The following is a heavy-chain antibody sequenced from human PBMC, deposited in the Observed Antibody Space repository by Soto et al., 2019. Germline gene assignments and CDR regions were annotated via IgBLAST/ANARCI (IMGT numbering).Heavy chain of an antibody. V-gene: IGHV1-18*01. CDR3: ARGTGHYYYSMDV. D-gene: IGHD3-10*01. Sequence: QVQLVQSGAEVKKPGASVKVSCEASGYSCTSYAISWVRQAPGQGLEWMGWISAYNGNTNYAQKFQGRVTMTTDTSTTSAYMELRSLRSDDTAVYYCARGTGHYYYSMDVWGQGTTVTVSS. CDR2: ISAYNGNT. CDR1: GYSCTSYA. J-gene: IGHJ6*02.